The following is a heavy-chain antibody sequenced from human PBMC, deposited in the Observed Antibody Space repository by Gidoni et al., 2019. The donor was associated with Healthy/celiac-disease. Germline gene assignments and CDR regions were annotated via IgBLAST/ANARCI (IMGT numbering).Heavy chain of an antibody. V-gene: IGHV3-30*18. J-gene: IGHJ4*02. CDR1: GFTFSSYG. CDR3: AKSSSGGHDY. CDR2: ISYDGSNK. D-gene: IGHD6-19*01. Sequence: QVQLVASGGGVVQPGRSLRLSCAASGFTFSSYGMPWVRQAPGKGLEWVAVISYDGSNKYYADSVKGRFTISRDNSKNTLYLQMNSLRAEDTAVYYCAKSSSGGHDYWGQGTLVTVSS.